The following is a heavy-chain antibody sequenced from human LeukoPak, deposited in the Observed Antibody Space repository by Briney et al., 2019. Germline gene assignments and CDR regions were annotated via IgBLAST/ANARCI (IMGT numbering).Heavy chain of an antibody. V-gene: IGHV3-66*01. CDR2: IYSGGST. Sequence: GGSLRLSCAASGFTVSSNYMSWVRQAPGKGLEWVSVIYSGGSTYYADSVKGRFTISRDNSKNTLHLQMNSLRAEDTAVYYCARAGYYFFELDYWGQGTLVTVSS. D-gene: IGHD3-22*01. CDR3: ARAGYYFFELDY. J-gene: IGHJ4*02. CDR1: GFTVSSNY.